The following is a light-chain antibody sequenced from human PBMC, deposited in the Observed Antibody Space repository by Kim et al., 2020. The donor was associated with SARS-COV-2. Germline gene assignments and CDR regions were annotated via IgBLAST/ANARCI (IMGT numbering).Light chain of an antibody. V-gene: IGKV1-33*01. CDR3: QQTFSTQYS. Sequence: DIQMTQSPSSLSASVGDRVTITCQASQDIYNYLNWYQQKPGRAPKLLIYDASNLEAGVPSRFSGSGSGTGFTLTISSLQPEDFAIYYCQQTFSTQYSFGQGTKLEI. CDR1: QDIYNY. CDR2: DAS. J-gene: IGKJ2*03.